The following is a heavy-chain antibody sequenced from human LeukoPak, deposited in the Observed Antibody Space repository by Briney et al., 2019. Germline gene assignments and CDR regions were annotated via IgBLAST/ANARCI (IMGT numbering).Heavy chain of an antibody. D-gene: IGHD2-15*01. CDR1: GYTLTELS. J-gene: IGHJ6*03. CDR3: ATHGLLLPLGYMDV. CDR2: FDPEDGET. Sequence: ASVKVSCKVSGYTLTELSMHWVRQAPGKGLAWMGGFDPEDGETIYAQKFQGRVTMTEDTSTDTAYMELSSLRSEDTAVYYCATHGLLLPLGYMDVWGKGTTVTVSS. V-gene: IGHV1-24*01.